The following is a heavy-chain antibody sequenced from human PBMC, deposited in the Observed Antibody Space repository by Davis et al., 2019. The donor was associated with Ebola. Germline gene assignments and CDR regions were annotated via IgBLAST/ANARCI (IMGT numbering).Heavy chain of an antibody. CDR1: GGSISSHY. D-gene: IGHD3-10*01. J-gene: IGHJ4*02. CDR2: IYYSGRT. Sequence: SETLSLTCTVSGGSISSHYWSWIRQPPGKGLEWIGYIYYSGRTNYNPSLESRVTISIDTSKNQFSLKLSSVTAADTAVYYCARDIRRGDFDYWGQGTPVTVSS. V-gene: IGHV4-59*11. CDR3: ARDIRRGDFDY.